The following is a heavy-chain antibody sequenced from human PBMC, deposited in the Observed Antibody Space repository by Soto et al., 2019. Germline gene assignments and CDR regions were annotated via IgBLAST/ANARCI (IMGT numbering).Heavy chain of an antibody. Sequence: QVQLVQSGAEVKKPGSSVKVSCKASGGTFSSYRINWVRQAPGQGLEWVGGIVPIYRTADYAQKFQGRVSSTADESVRTSYMQLRSLKSQDTAVSYCVRECGAKLSSSWGQGTLVTVSS. CDR1: GGTFSSYR. D-gene: IGHD6-13*01. V-gene: IGHV1-69*01. CDR2: IVPIYRTA. J-gene: IGHJ4*02. CDR3: VRECGAKLSSS.